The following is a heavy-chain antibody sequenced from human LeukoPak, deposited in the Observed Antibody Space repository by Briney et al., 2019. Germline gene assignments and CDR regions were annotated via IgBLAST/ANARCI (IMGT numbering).Heavy chain of an antibody. Sequence: GASVKVSCKASGYTFTSYDINWVRQATGQGLEWMGWMNPNSGNTGYAQKFQGRVTMTRNTSISTAYMELSSLRSEDTAVYYCARTSSGYSYGVNWFDPWGQGTLVTVSS. CDR1: GYTFTSYD. CDR3: ARTSSGYSYGVNWFDP. V-gene: IGHV1-8*01. D-gene: IGHD5-18*01. J-gene: IGHJ5*02. CDR2: MNPNSGNT.